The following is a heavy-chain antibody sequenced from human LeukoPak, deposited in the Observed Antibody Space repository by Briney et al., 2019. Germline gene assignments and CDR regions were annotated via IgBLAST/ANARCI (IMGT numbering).Heavy chain of an antibody. CDR2: ISSSSSYI. CDR3: ARRMEAGYCSGGSCYSFDY. Sequence: PGGSLRLSCAASGFTFSSYSMNWVRQAPGKGLEWVSSISSSSSYINYADSVKGRFTISRDNAKNSLYLQMNSLRAEDTAVYYCARRMEAGYCSGGSCYSFDYWGQGTLVTVSS. J-gene: IGHJ4*02. CDR1: GFTFSSYS. D-gene: IGHD2-15*01. V-gene: IGHV3-21*01.